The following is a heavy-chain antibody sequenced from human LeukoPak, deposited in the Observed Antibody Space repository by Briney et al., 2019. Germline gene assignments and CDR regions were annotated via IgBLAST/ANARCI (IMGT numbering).Heavy chain of an antibody. Sequence: GRSLRLSCAASGFTFSSYAMHWVRQAPGKGLEWVAVISYDGSNKYYADSVKGRFTISRDNSKNTLYLQMNSLRAEDTAVYYCARTGIAVAGIDYWGQGTPVTVSS. CDR1: GFTFSSYA. J-gene: IGHJ4*02. CDR3: ARTGIAVAGIDY. CDR2: ISYDGSNK. D-gene: IGHD6-19*01. V-gene: IGHV3-30-3*01.